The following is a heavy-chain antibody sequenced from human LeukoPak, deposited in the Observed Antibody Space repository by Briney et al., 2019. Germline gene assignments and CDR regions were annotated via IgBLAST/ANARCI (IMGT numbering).Heavy chain of an antibody. J-gene: IGHJ4*02. D-gene: IGHD6-13*01. CDR3: ARGMDAAGTSYFDY. CDR2: IYYSGST. Sequence: SETLSLTCTVSGGSISSYYWSWIRQPPGKGLEWIGYIYYSGSTNYNPSLKSRVTISVDTSKNQFSLKLSSVTAADTAVYYCARGMDAAGTSYFDYWGQGTLVTVSS. V-gene: IGHV4-59*12. CDR1: GGSISSYY.